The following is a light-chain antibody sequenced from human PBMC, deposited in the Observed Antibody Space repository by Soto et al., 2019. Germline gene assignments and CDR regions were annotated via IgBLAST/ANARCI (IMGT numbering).Light chain of an antibody. V-gene: IGKV1-17*01. CDR1: QRIGKN. Sequence: INMSHTPYVLCAEVGGGGTVSSWAMQRIGKNLNWYQQKPGKAPKFLIYGSSKLQSGVPSRFSGIESETEFDLSLRCLQSDDIATSYCEDPRTYSEAFGQGTKVDIK. CDR3: EDPRTYSEA. J-gene: IGKJ1*01. CDR2: GSS.